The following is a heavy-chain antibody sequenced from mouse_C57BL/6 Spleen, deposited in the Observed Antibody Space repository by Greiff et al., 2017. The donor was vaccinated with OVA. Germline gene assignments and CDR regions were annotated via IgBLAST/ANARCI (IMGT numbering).Heavy chain of an antibody. CDR3: ARSEGPTTVVGHWYFDV. V-gene: IGHV1-39*01. CDR2: INPNYGTT. CDR1: GYSFTDYN. J-gene: IGHJ1*03. Sequence: VQLKQSGPELVKPGASVKISCKASGYSFTDYNMNWVKQSNGKSLEWIGVINPNYGTTSYNQKFKGKATLTVDQSSSTAYMQLNSLTSEDSAVYYCARSEGPTTVVGHWYFDVWGTGTTVTVSS. D-gene: IGHD1-1*01.